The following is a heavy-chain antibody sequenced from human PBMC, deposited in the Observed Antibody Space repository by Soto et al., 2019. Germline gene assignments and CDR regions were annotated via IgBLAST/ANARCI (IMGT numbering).Heavy chain of an antibody. Sequence: ASVKVSCKASGYTFTSYYMHWVRQAPGQGLEWMGIINPSGGSTSYAQKFQGRVTMTRDTSTSTVYMELSSLRSEDTAVYYCARGRKNDSSGYTPDAFDIWGQGTMVTVSS. CDR3: ARGRKNDSSGYTPDAFDI. CDR1: GYTFTSYY. J-gene: IGHJ3*02. CDR2: INPSGGST. D-gene: IGHD3-22*01. V-gene: IGHV1-46*01.